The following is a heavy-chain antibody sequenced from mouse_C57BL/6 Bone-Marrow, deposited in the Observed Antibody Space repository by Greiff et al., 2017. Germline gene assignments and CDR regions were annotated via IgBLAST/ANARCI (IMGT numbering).Heavy chain of an antibody. Sequence: EVMLVESEGGLVQPGSSMKLSCTASGFTFSDYYMAWVRQVPEKGLEWVANINYDGSSTYYLDSLKSRFIISRDNAKNILYLQMSSLKSEDTATYYCARGWGYGYDPYWYFDVWGTGTTVTVSS. CDR3: ARGWGYGYDPYWYFDV. CDR1: GFTFSDYY. J-gene: IGHJ1*03. CDR2: INYDGSST. V-gene: IGHV5-16*01. D-gene: IGHD2-2*01.